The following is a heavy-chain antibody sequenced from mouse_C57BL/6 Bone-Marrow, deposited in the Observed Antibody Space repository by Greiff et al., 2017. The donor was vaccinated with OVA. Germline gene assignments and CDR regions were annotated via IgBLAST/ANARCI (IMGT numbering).Heavy chain of an antibody. D-gene: IGHD2-1*01. Sequence: QVQLQQPGAELVKPGASVKMSCKASGYTFTSYWITWVKQRPGQGLEWIGDIYPGSGSTNYNEKFKSKATLTVDTSSSTAYMQLSSLTSEDSAVYYGALVYYGNYGGVDYWGQGTSVTVSS. CDR2: IYPGSGST. CDR1: GYTFTSYW. CDR3: ALVYYGNYGGVDY. J-gene: IGHJ4*01. V-gene: IGHV1-55*01.